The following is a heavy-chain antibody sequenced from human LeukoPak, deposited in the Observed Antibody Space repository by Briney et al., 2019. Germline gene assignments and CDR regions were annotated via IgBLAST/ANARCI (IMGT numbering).Heavy chain of an antibody. V-gene: IGHV1-2*04. D-gene: IGHD3-22*01. CDR3: ASITMIVVVITLGYYGMDV. J-gene: IGHJ6*02. CDR1: GYTFTSNY. CDR2: INPNSGGT. Sequence: ASVKVSCKASGYTFTSNYIHWVRQAPGQGLEWMGWINPNSGGTNYAQKFQGWVTMTRDTSISTAYMELSRLRSDDTAVYYCASITMIVVVITLGYYGMDVWGQGTTVTVSS.